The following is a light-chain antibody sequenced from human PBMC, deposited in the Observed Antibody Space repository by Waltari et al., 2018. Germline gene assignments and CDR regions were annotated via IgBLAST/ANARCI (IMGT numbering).Light chain of an antibody. CDR1: TSDLGPYNY. V-gene: IGLV2-14*01. CDR3: SSYTSRNTVV. CDR2: EVS. J-gene: IGLJ2*01. Sequence: QSALTQPASVSGSPGPSIPISCTGTTSDLGPYNYVSGYQQHPGKVPKLMIYEVSSRPSGVSDRFSGSKSGNTASLTISGLQAEDEADYYCSSYTSRNTVVFGGGTKLTVL.